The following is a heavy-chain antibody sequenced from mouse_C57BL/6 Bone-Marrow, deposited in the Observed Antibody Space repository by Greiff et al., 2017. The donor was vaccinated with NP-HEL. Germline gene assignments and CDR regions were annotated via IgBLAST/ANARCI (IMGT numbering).Heavy chain of an antibody. V-gene: IGHV1-81*01. CDR2: IYPRSGNT. CDR1: GYTFTSYG. Sequence: VQLQQSGAELARPGASVKLSCKASGYTFTSYGISWVKQRTGQGLEWIGEIYPRSGNTYYNEKFKGKATLTADKSSSTAYMELRSLTSEDSAVYFCARYGSSYVGYFVVWGTGTTVTVSS. D-gene: IGHD1-1*01. J-gene: IGHJ1*03. CDR3: ARYGSSYVGYFVV.